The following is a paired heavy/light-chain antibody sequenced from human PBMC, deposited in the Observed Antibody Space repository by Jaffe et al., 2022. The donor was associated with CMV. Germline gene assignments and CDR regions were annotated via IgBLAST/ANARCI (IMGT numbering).Light chain of an antibody. CDR2: AAS. CDR3: QQANSFPRT. Sequence: DIQMTQSPSSVSASVGDRVTITCRASQDISSWLAWYQQKPGKAPRLLISAASSLQSGVPSRFSGSGSGTDFTLTISSLQAEDFAIYYCQQANSFPRTFGQGTKVEIK. CDR1: QDISSW. V-gene: IGKV1-12*01. J-gene: IGKJ1*01.
Heavy chain of an antibody. CDR3: ARDRPPTRDYYYYYGMDV. CDR2: VFISGST. J-gene: IGHJ6*02. V-gene: IGHV4-4*07. Sequence: QVQLQESGPGLVKPAETLSLTCTVSGGSISSYYWNWIRQPAGKGLEWIGRVFISGSTNYNPSLRSRVTMSADTSKNQFSLKLSSVTAADTAVYYCARDRPPTRDYYYYYGMDVWGQGTTVTVSS. CDR1: GGSISSYY.